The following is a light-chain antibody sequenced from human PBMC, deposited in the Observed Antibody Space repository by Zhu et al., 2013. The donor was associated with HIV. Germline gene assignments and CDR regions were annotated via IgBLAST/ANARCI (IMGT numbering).Light chain of an antibody. Sequence: QSVPTQPASVSGPPGQSITISCTGSSSDVGSYNLVSWYQQHPGKAPKLLIYEVTKRPSRVSNRFSGSKSGNTASLAISGLQAEDEADYYCQSYDKSLSATVFGPGTKVTVL. CDR1: SSDVGSYNL. V-gene: IGLV2-23*02. J-gene: IGLJ1*01. CDR2: EVT. CDR3: QSYDKSLSATV.